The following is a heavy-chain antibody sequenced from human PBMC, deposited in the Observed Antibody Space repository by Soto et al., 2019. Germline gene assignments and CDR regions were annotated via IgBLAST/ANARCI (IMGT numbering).Heavy chain of an antibody. Sequence: QVQLVESGGGVVQPGRSLRLSCADSGFTFSSYAMHWVRQAPGKGLEWVAVISYDGSNKYYADSVKGRFTISRDNSXXTXXLQMNSLRAEDTAVYYCARDKRDLRFLEWSYYFDYWGQGTLVTVSS. V-gene: IGHV3-30-3*01. CDR3: ARDKRDLRFLEWSYYFDY. D-gene: IGHD3-3*01. CDR2: ISYDGSNK. CDR1: GFTFSSYA. J-gene: IGHJ4*02.